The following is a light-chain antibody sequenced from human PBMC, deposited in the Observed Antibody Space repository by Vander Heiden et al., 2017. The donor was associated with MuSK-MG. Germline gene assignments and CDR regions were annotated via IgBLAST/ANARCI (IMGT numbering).Light chain of an antibody. J-gene: IGKJ3*01. CDR1: QSVSSY. V-gene: IGKV3-11*01. Sequence: EIVLTQSPATLSLSPGERATLSCRASQSVSSYLAWYQQKPGQAPRLLIYDASNRATGIPARFSGSGSATDFTLTISSLEPEDFAVYYCQQRINWPPGLTFGPGTKVDIK. CDR2: DAS. CDR3: QQRINWPPGLT.